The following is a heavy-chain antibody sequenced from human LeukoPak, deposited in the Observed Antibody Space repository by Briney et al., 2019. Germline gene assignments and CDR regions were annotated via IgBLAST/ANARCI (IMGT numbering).Heavy chain of an antibody. CDR1: GGSFSGYY. CDR2: INHSGST. Sequence: SETLSLTCAVYGGSFSGYYWSWIRQPPGKGLEWIGEINHSGSTNYNPPLKSRVTISVDTSKNQFSLKLSSVTAADTAVYYCARRHGDYRYYYYYYGMDVWGQGTTVTVSS. D-gene: IGHD4-17*01. J-gene: IGHJ6*02. CDR3: ARRHGDYRYYYYYYGMDV. V-gene: IGHV4-34*01.